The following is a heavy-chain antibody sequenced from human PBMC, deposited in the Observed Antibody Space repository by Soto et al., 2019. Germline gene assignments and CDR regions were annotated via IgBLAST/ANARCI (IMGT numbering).Heavy chain of an antibody. V-gene: IGHV1-18*01. CDR2: ISDHNGDT. J-gene: IGHJ4*02. CDR1: GYTFSTSG. D-gene: IGHD7-27*01. CDR3: AKEVSLGSTVDLGY. Sequence: ASVKVCGEASGYTFSTSGITWVRQAPGQGLEWMGWISDHNGDTNYAQKLQGRVTMTTDTSTSTAYLQMKSLRVEDTAIYYCAKEVSLGSTVDLGYWGQGALVTVSS.